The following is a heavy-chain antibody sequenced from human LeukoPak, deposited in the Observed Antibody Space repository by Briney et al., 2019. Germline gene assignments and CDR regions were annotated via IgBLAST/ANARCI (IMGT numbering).Heavy chain of an antibody. CDR2: INHSGST. J-gene: IGHJ4*02. CDR1: GGSFSGYY. Sequence: SETLSLTCAVYGGSFSGYYWSWIRQPPGKGLEWIGEINHSGSTNYNPSLKSRVTISVDTSKNQFSLKLSSVTAADTAVYYCASGIVVVVAAIGGYFDYWGQGTLVTVSS. D-gene: IGHD2-15*01. CDR3: ASGIVVVVAAIGGYFDY. V-gene: IGHV4-34*01.